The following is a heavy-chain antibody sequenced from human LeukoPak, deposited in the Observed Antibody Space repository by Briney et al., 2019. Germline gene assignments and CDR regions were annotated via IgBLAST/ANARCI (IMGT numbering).Heavy chain of an antibody. J-gene: IGHJ4*02. Sequence: ASVKVSCNASGYTFTSYYIHWVRQAPGQGLEWMGIINPSGGSTSYAQKFQGRVSMTRDMSTSTVYMELSILRSEDTAVYYCARAFRIVGATPLFYWGQGTLVTVSS. V-gene: IGHV1-46*01. CDR3: ARAFRIVGATPLFY. CDR2: INPSGGST. D-gene: IGHD1-26*01. CDR1: GYTFTSYY.